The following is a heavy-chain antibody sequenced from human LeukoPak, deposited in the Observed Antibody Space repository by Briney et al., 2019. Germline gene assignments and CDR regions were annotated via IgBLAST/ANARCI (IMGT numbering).Heavy chain of an antibody. V-gene: IGHV3-23*01. CDR2: ISGSVGST. CDR3: AKDHNNRRSDVLRYFDY. D-gene: IGHD4-17*01. J-gene: IGHJ4*02. CDR1: GFTFSSYG. Sequence: GGSLRLSCAASGFTFSSYGMSWVRQAPGKGLEWVSTISGSVGSTYYADSVKGRFAISRDNFKTTLYLQMNSLRAEDSAVYYCAKDHNNRRSDVLRYFDYWGQGTLVTVST.